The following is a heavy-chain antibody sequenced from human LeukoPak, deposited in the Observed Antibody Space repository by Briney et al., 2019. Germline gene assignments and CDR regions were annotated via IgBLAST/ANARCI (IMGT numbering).Heavy chain of an antibody. CDR1: GGSISSYY. CDR2: IYYSGST. CDR3: ATYTPRGIAARQRGAFDI. J-gene: IGHJ3*02. V-gene: IGHV4-59*01. Sequence: SETLSLTCTVSGGSISSYYWSWIRQPPGKGLEWIGYIYYSGSTNYNPSLKSRVTISVDTSKNQFSLKLSSVTAADTAVYYCATYTPRGIAARQRGAFDIWGQGTMVTVSS. D-gene: IGHD6-6*01.